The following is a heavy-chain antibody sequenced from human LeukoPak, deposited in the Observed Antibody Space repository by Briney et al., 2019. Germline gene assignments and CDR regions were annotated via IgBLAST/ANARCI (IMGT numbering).Heavy chain of an antibody. J-gene: IGHJ4*02. CDR1: GYTFTDYY. D-gene: IGHD1-1*01. Sequence: GASVMVSCKASGYTFTDYYIHWVRQAPGQGLEWIGWIIPNSGDTNYAQKFQGRVTITRDTSITTAYLELTRLISDDSAVYYCARGGGGAETGFHWGQGSLVTVSS. CDR3: ARGGGGAETGFH. CDR2: IIPNSGDT. V-gene: IGHV1-2*02.